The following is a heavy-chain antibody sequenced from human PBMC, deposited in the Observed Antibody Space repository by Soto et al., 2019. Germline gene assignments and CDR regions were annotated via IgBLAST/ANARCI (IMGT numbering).Heavy chain of an antibody. Sequence: SETLSLTCTVSGGSISSYYWSWIRQPPGKGLEWIGNIYYSGSTNYNPSLKSRVTISVDTSKNQFSLKLSSVSAADTAVYYCARQTEYSSSWYDYWGQGTLVTVSS. CDR2: IYYSGST. J-gene: IGHJ4*02. CDR3: ARQTEYSSSWYDY. D-gene: IGHD6-13*01. CDR1: GGSISSYY. V-gene: IGHV4-59*08.